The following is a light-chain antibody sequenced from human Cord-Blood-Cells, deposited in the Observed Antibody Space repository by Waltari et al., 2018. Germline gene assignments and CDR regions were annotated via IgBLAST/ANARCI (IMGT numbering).Light chain of an antibody. J-gene: IGKJ2*01. V-gene: IGKV1-39*01. CDR2: AAS. Sequence: DLQMTQSPFSLSASLGYRVTITSRASQSISSYLNWYQQKPGKAPKLLIYAASSLPSGIPSRFSGSGSGTDFTLTISSLQPEDFATYYCQQSYSTLYTFGQGTKLEIK. CDR3: QQSYSTLYT. CDR1: QSISSY.